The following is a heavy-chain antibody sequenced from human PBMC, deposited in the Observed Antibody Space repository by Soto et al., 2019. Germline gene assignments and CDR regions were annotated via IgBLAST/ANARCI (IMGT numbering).Heavy chain of an antibody. J-gene: IGHJ6*03. Sequence: GESLKISCKGSGYSFTSYXXGWVRQMPGKGLEWMGYIYPGDSDNTYSPSFQGQVTISADKSISTAYLQWSSLKASDTAMYXCARAGSVYYYYYMDVWGKGTTVTVSS. D-gene: IGHD3-10*01. CDR1: GYSFTSYX. CDR2: IYPGDSDN. V-gene: IGHV5-51*01. CDR3: ARAGSVYYYYYMDV.